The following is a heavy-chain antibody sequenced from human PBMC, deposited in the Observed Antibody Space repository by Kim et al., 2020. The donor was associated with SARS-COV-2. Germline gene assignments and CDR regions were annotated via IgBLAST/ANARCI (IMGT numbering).Heavy chain of an antibody. V-gene: IGHV4-59*10. Sequence: LKRRVTMSVDTSKNQFSLKLSSVTAADTAVYYCARSLYDSSGYYYVPFDSWGQGTLVTVSS. J-gene: IGHJ4*02. CDR3: ARSLYDSSGYYYVPFDS. D-gene: IGHD3-22*01.